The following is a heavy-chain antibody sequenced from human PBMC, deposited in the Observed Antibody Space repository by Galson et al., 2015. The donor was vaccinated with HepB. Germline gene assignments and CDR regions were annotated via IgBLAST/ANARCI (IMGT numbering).Heavy chain of an antibody. J-gene: IGHJ6*02. CDR1: GYTFTSYY. CDR2: INPSGGST. CDR3: ARTPPRYYDFWSGYYSAGEFYGMDV. D-gene: IGHD3-3*01. V-gene: IGHV1-46*01. Sequence: SVKVSCKASGYTFTSYYMHWVRQAPGQGLEWMGIINPSGGSTSYAQKFQGRVTMTRDTSTSTVYMELSSLRSEDTAVYYCARTPPRYYDFWSGYYSAGEFYGMDVWGQGTTVTVSS.